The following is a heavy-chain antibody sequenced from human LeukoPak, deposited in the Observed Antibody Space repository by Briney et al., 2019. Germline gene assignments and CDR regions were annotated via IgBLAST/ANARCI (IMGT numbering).Heavy chain of an antibody. Sequence: VASVKVSCKDSGGTFSSYAISWVRQAPGQGLEWMGGIIPIFGTANYAQKFQGRVTITADESTSTAYMELSSLRSEDTAVYYCARDRDGDYFTWYFDLWGRGTLVTVSS. CDR3: ARDRDGDYFTWYFDL. CDR1: GGTFSSYA. J-gene: IGHJ2*01. V-gene: IGHV1-69*13. D-gene: IGHD4-17*01. CDR2: IIPIFGTA.